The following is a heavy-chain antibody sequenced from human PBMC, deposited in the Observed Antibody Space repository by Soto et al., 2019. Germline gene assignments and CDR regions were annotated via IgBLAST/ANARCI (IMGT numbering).Heavy chain of an antibody. CDR2: NIPFANIA. CDR1: GGSFNSYT. J-gene: IGHJ4*01. CDR3: ARDKAVMNAAINMAY. D-gene: IGHD3-10*01. V-gene: IGHV1-69*08. Sequence: QVQLVQSGAEVKKPGSSVRVSCKASGGSFNSYTFNWVRQAPGQGLEWMGRNIPFANIANYAQAFEDRVTISADSSATTVYMELRSLTSDDTAVYYCARDKAVMNAAINMAYWGQGTLVAVSS.